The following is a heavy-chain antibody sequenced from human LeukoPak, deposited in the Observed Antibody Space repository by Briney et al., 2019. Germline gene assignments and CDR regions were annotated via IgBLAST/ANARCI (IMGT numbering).Heavy chain of an antibody. CDR3: ARHRSDTGGKKGVNWFDP. J-gene: IGHJ5*02. Sequence: SETLSLTCTVSGASTSAYYWSWIRQPPGKGLEWLGNIYFGGTTDYNSSLKSRLTISVDTFKNQLSLNLQSVTAADTATYYCARHRSDTGGKKGVNWFDPWGQGTLVTVSS. V-gene: IGHV4-59*01. CDR1: GASTSAYY. CDR2: IYFGGTT. D-gene: IGHD4-23*01.